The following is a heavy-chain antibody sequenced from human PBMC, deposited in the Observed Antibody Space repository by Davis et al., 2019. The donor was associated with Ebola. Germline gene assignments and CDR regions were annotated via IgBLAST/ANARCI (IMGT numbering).Heavy chain of an antibody. D-gene: IGHD3-3*01. CDR1: GGTFSSYA. V-gene: IGHV1-46*01. J-gene: IGHJ6*02. Sequence: ASVKVSCKASGGTFSSYAISWVRQAPGQGLEWMGIINPSGGSTSYAQKFQGRVTMTRDTSTSTVYMELSSLRSEDTAVYYCARDSSPFGVVIGSKYYYYYYGMDVWGQGTTVTVSS. CDR3: ARDSSPFGVVIGSKYYYYYYGMDV. CDR2: INPSGGST.